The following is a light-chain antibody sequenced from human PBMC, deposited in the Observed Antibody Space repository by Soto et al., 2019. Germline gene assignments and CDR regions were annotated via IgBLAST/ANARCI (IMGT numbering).Light chain of an antibody. CDR3: QQYNTYQGT. CDR1: QSISSY. CDR2: DAS. J-gene: IGKJ1*01. V-gene: IGKV1-13*02. Sequence: SQMTQSPSSLCASVGDIVTITCGASQSISSYLNWYQQKPGKAPKLLIFDASTLESGVPSRFSGSGSGTEFTLTISSLQPDDFATYYCQQYNTYQGTFGPGTKVDIK.